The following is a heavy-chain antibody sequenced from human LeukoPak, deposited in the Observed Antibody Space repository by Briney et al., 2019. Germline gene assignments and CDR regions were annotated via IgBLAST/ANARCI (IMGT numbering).Heavy chain of an antibody. CDR3: ARHEIVSNFDY. D-gene: IGHD3-22*01. Sequence: GESLKISCEGSGYTFTSYWIAWVRQMPGKGLEWMGIIYPGDSDTRYSPSFQGQVTISADKSISTAYLQWSSLKASDTAMYYCARHEIVSNFDYWGQGTLVTVSS. CDR1: GYTFTSYW. CDR2: IYPGDSDT. V-gene: IGHV5-51*01. J-gene: IGHJ4*02.